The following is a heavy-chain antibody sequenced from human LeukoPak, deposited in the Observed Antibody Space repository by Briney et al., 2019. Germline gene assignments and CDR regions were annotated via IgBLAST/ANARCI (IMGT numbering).Heavy chain of an antibody. CDR3: AKYYGSGSYYP. CDR1: GFTFSSYG. D-gene: IGHD3-10*01. J-gene: IGHJ5*02. Sequence: PGRSLRLSCAASGFTFSSYGMHWVRQAPGKGLEWVAVISYDGSNKYYADSVKGRFTISRDNSKNTLYLQMNSLRAEDTAVYYCAKYYGSGSYYPWGQGTLVTVSS. V-gene: IGHV3-30*18. CDR2: ISYDGSNK.